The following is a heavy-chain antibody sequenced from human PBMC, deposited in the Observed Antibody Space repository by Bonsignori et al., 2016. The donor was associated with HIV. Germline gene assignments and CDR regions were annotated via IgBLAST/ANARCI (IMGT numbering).Heavy chain of an antibody. V-gene: IGHV3-23*01. Sequence: VRQAPGKGLEWVSAISGSGGSTYYADSVKGRFTISRDNSKNTLYLQMNSLRAEDTAVYYCAKDRSYYYYMDVWGKGTTVTVSS. CDR3: AKDRSYYYYMDV. CDR2: ISGSGGST. J-gene: IGHJ6*03.